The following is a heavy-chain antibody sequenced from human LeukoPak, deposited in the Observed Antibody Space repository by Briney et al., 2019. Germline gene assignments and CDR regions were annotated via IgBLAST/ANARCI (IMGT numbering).Heavy chain of an antibody. Sequence: SETLSLTCAVYGGSFSGYYWSWIRQPPGKGLEWIGEINHSGSTNYNPSLKSRVTISVDTPKNQFSLKLSSVTAADTAVYYCASGDTAMVSPFDYWGQGTLVTVSS. CDR1: GGSFSGYY. V-gene: IGHV4-34*01. CDR2: INHSGST. J-gene: IGHJ4*02. D-gene: IGHD5-18*01. CDR3: ASGDTAMVSPFDY.